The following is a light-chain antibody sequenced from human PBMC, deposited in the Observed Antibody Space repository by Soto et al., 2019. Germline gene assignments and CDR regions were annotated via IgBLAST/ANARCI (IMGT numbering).Light chain of an antibody. CDR3: HQYGGSPWT. Sequence: VMTQSPATLSLTPGERATLSCRASQTTNNNVAWYQLKDGQVHRLIIYGAASRATGIPERFSGRASGTDFTLTISRLEPEDFAVYYCHQYGGSPWTCGRGTKVDI. CDR1: QTTNNN. V-gene: IGKV3-20*01. CDR2: GAA. J-gene: IGKJ1*01.